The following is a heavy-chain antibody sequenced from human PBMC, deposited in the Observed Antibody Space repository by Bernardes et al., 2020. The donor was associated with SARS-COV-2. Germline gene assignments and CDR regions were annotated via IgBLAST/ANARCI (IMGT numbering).Heavy chain of an antibody. J-gene: IGHJ6*02. CDR3: ARSAGMDV. V-gene: IGHV3-7*03. CDR2: IKRDGRET. Sequence: GGSLRLSCAGSGFDFSDYWMTWVRQAPGKGLEWVANIKRDGRETYHVDSVKCRFTISRDNAKNLEFLQMNSPRAEDTAVFYCARSAGMDVWSQGTMVTVSS. CDR1: GFDFSDYW.